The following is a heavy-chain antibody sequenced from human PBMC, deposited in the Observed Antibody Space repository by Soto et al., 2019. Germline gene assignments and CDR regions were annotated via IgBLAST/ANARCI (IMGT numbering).Heavy chain of an antibody. V-gene: IGHV3-30*03. Sequence: PGGSLRLSCAASGFTFSSYGMHWVRQAPGKGLEWVAVISYDGSNKYYADSVKGRFTISRDNSKNTLYLQMNSLRAEDTAVYYCARGGPVPAASLGSYYYYYGMDVWGQGTSVTV. CDR2: ISYDGSNK. D-gene: IGHD2-2*01. CDR3: ARGGPVPAASLGSYYYYYGMDV. J-gene: IGHJ6*02. CDR1: GFTFSSYG.